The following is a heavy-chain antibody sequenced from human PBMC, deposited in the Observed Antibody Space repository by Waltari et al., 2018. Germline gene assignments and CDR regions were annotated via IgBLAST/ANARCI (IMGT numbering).Heavy chain of an antibody. Sequence: QVQLQQWGAGLLKPSETLSLTCAVYGGSFSGYYWSWIRQPPGKGLEWIGEINHSGSTNYNPSLKSRFTISVDTSKNQFSLQLSSVTAADTAVYYCARGVPYCSGGSCYPYYYYYGMDVWGQGTTVTVSS. V-gene: IGHV4-34*01. CDR1: GGSFSGYY. D-gene: IGHD2-15*01. J-gene: IGHJ6*02. CDR2: INHSGST. CDR3: ARGVPYCSGGSCYPYYYYYGMDV.